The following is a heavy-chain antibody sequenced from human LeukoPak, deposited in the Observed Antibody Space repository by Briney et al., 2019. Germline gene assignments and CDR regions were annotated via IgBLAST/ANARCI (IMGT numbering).Heavy chain of an antibody. CDR2: IWYDGSNK. CDR3: AKDSSGYDYGAGY. CDR1: GFTFSNYG. D-gene: IGHD5-12*01. J-gene: IGHJ4*02. V-gene: IGHV3-30*02. Sequence: PGGSLRLSCAASGFTFSNYGMHWVRQAPGKGLEWVAVIWYDGSNKYYADSVKGRFSISRDNSKNTLYLQMNSLRAEDTAVYYCAKDSSGYDYGAGYWGQGILVTVFS.